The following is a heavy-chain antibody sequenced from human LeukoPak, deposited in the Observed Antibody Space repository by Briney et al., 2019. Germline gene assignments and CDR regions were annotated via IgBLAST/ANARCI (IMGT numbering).Heavy chain of an antibody. CDR1: GGSFSGSN. D-gene: IGHD3-3*01. CDR2: IYNSGST. Sequence: SETLSLTCAVYGGSFSGSNWSWIRRPPGKGLEWIGEIYNSGSTIYNPSLKSRVTISVDTSKNQFSLKLSSVTAADTAVYYCASRSSIWSGYQDTLYYFDSWGQGTLVTVSS. J-gene: IGHJ4*02. CDR3: ASRSSIWSGYQDTLYYFDS. V-gene: IGHV4-34*01.